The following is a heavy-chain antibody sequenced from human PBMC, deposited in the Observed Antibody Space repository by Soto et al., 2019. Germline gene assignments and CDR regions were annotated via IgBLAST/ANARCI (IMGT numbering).Heavy chain of an antibody. J-gene: IGHJ4*02. D-gene: IGHD3-22*01. Sequence: QVQLQESGPGLVKPSETLSLTCTVSGGSISSYYGGWFRQPPGKGLEWIGYIYYSGSTTYHPSLKRRVTISVDTSKHQFSLNLTSVTAADTAVYYCARLGGYYQAYDQWGQGSLVTVSS. CDR3: ARLGGYYQAYDQ. CDR1: GGSISSYY. V-gene: IGHV4-59*08. CDR2: IYYSGST.